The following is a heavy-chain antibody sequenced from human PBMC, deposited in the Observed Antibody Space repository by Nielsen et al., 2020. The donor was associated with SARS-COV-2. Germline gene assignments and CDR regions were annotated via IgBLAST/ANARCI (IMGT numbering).Heavy chain of an antibody. V-gene: IGHV4-34*01. CDR2: INHSGST. D-gene: IGHD3-22*01. Sequence: WIRQPPGKGLEWIGEINHSGSTNYNPSLKSRVTISVDTSKNQFSLKLSSVTAADTAVYYCARVRNDYYDSSGGFDPWGQGTLVTVSS. J-gene: IGHJ5*02. CDR3: ARVRNDYYDSSGGFDP.